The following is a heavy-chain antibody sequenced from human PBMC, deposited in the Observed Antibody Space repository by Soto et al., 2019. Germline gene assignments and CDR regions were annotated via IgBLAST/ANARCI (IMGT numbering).Heavy chain of an antibody. J-gene: IGHJ4*02. D-gene: IGHD5-18*01. CDR3: ARDNGGYSYGPFDY. V-gene: IGHV3-21*01. CDR1: GFTFSSYS. Sequence: PGGSLRLSCAASGFTFSSYSMNWVRQAPGKGLEWVSSISSSSSYIYYADSVKGRFTISRDNAKNSLYLQMNSLRAEDTAVYYCARDNGGYSYGPFDYWGQGTLVTVSS. CDR2: ISSSSSYI.